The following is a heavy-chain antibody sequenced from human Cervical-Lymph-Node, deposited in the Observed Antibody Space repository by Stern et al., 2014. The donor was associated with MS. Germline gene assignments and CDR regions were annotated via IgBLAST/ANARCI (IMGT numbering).Heavy chain of an antibody. CDR3: AREALGDYDRSEGTYYYYGMDV. CDR1: GGSITTYR. Sequence: QLQLQESGPGLVKPSETLSLTCTVSGGSITTYRWSWIRQPPGKGLEWIGSFFYSGSTDFSPSLKSRVTISVDTSKNRFSLKVTSVSAADTAVYYCAREALGDYDRSEGTYYYYGMDVWGQGTTVTVSS. J-gene: IGHJ6*02. CDR2: FFYSGST. V-gene: IGHV4-59*01. D-gene: IGHD3-22*01.